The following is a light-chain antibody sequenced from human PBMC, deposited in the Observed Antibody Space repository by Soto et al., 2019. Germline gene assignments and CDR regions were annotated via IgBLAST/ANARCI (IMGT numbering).Light chain of an antibody. CDR3: SSYTSGSTLYV. CDR1: SSDVGSYNY. CDR2: ASS. V-gene: IGLV2-14*01. Sequence: QSVLTQPASVSGSPGQSITISCTGTSSDVGSYNYVSWYQHHPGKAPRLMIYASSNRPSGVSHRFSGSRSGNTASLTISGLXAEDEADYYCSSYTSGSTLYVFGTGTKVTVL. J-gene: IGLJ1*01.